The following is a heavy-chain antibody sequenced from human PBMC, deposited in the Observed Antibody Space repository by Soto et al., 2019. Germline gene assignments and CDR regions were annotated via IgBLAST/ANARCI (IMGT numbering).Heavy chain of an antibody. CDR2: IRCDSSNI. CDR1: GFTFSSYS. CDR3: AREAVVHSSGYHSLFDY. V-gene: IGHV3-21*01. J-gene: IGHJ4*02. Sequence: GGSLRLSCAASGFTFSSYSLNWVRQAPGKGLEWVSSIRCDSSNIYYADSVKGRFTLSRDNSNNKLHLQMNSLRAEDTAVYYCAREAVVHSSGYHSLFDYWGQGTLVTVSS. D-gene: IGHD3-22*01.